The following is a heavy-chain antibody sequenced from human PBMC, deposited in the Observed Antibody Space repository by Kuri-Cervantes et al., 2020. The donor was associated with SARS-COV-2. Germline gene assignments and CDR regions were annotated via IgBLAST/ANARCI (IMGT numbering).Heavy chain of an antibody. D-gene: IGHD1-26*01. Sequence: SETLSLTCAVYGGSFSGYYWSWIRQPPGKGLEWIGEINHSGSTNYNPSLKSRVTISVDTSKNQFSLKLSSVTAADTAVYYWARGGGGSYCDFDYWGQGTLVTVSS. J-gene: IGHJ4*02. V-gene: IGHV4-34*01. CDR3: ARGGGGSYCDFDY. CDR2: INHSGST. CDR1: GGSFSGYY.